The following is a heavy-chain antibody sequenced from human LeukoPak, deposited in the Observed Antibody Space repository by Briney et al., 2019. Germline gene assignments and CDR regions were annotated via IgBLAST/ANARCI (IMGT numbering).Heavy chain of an antibody. CDR1: GYTFTGYY. D-gene: IGHD3-3*01. Sequence: ASVKVSRKASGYTFTGYYMHWVRQAPGQGLEWMGWINPNSGGTNYAQKFQGRVTMTRDTSISTAYMELSRLRSDDTAVYYCARDGVRFLEGFDPWGQGTLVTVSS. J-gene: IGHJ5*02. V-gene: IGHV1-2*02. CDR2: INPNSGGT. CDR3: ARDGVRFLEGFDP.